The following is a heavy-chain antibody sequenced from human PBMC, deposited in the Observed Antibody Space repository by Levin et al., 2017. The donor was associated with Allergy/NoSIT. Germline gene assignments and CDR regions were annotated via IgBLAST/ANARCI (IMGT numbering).Heavy chain of an antibody. CDR1: GFTFSSYS. J-gene: IGHJ6*02. CDR3: AREVHCSSTSCSDTAMVTAPADYGMDV. V-gene: IGHV3-21*01. CDR2: ISSSSSYI. Sequence: GGSLRLSCAASGFTFSSYSMNWVRQAPGKGLEWVSSISSSSSYIYYADSVKGRFTISRDNAKNSLYLQMNSLRAEDTAVYYCAREVHCSSTSCSDTAMVTAPADYGMDVWDQGTTVTVSS. D-gene: IGHD2-2*01.